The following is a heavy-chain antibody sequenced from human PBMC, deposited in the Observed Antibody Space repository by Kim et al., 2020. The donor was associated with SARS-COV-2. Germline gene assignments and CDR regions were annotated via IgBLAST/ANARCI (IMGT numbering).Heavy chain of an antibody. V-gene: IGHV4-30-4*01. CDR3: ARGIDY. J-gene: IGHJ4*02. CDR2: YYSGST. Sequence: YYSGSTYYNPSLKSRVTISVDTSKNQFSLKLSSVTAADTAVYYCARGIDYWGQGTLVTVSS.